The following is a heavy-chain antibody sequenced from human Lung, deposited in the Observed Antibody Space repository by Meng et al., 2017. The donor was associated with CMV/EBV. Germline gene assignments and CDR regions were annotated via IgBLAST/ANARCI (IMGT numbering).Heavy chain of an antibody. Sequence: GESXKISCAASGFTFSSYGMHWVRQAPGKGLEWVAFIRYDGSNKYYADSVKGRFTISRDNSKNTLYLQMNSLRAEDTAVYYCAKKYYDFWSGYYGDYYYYGMDVWGQGTXVTVYS. CDR1: GFTFSSYG. D-gene: IGHD3-3*01. V-gene: IGHV3-30*02. CDR3: AKKYYDFWSGYYGDYYYYGMDV. CDR2: IRYDGSNK. J-gene: IGHJ6*01.